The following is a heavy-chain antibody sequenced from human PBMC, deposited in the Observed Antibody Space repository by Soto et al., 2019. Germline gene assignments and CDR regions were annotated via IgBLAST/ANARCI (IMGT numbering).Heavy chain of an antibody. D-gene: IGHD3-10*01. CDR1: GFTFSSYW. CDR2: INSDGSST. J-gene: IGHJ6*02. Sequence: EVQLVESGGGLVQPGGSLRLSCAASGFTFSSYWMHWVRQAPGKGLVWVSRINSDGSSTSYADSGKGRFTISRGNAKTTLYLQMNSLRAEDTVVYYGALWVYYGSGSSDYYYGMDVWGQGTTVTVSS. V-gene: IGHV3-74*01. CDR3: ALWVYYGSGSSDYYYGMDV.